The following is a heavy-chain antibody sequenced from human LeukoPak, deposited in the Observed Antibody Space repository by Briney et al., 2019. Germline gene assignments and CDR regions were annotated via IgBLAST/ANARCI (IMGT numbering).Heavy chain of an antibody. CDR1: GFTFNNYA. CDR3: ARERRGFDY. D-gene: IGHD5-12*01. J-gene: IGHJ4*02. Sequence: PGGSLRLSCTASGFTFNNYAMGWVRQAPGKGREWVSAISGSGSNTYYADSVKGRFTISRDNSKNTLYLQMNSLRAEDTAVYYCARERRGFDYWGQGTLVTGAS. V-gene: IGHV3-23*01. CDR2: ISGSGSNT.